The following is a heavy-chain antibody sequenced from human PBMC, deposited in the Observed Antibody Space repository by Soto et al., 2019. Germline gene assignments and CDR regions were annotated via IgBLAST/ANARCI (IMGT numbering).Heavy chain of an antibody. D-gene: IGHD6-19*01. CDR2: IYWDDDK. CDR3: AHMYDRYSSGWLFDY. CDR1: GFSLSTSGVG. Sequence: QITLKESGPTLVKPTQTLTLTCAFSGFSLSTSGVGVGWIRQPPGKALEWLALIYWDDDKRYSPSLKSRLTITKDTSKNQVVLTMTNMDPVDAATYYCAHMYDRYSSGWLFDYWGQGTLVTVSS. J-gene: IGHJ4*02. V-gene: IGHV2-5*02.